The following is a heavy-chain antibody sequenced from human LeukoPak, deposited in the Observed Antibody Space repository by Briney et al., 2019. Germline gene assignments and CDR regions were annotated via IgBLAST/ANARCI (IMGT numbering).Heavy chain of an antibody. J-gene: IGHJ4*02. D-gene: IGHD7-27*01. Sequence: PEGSLRLSCAASGFTFSAYWMHWVRQAPGKGLVWVSRINPDGSYTTYADSMKGRFTISRDNAKNTLYLQMNSLRAEDTALYYCTKDLTGELDYWGQGTLVTVSS. CDR2: INPDGSYT. CDR3: TKDLTGELDY. V-gene: IGHV3-74*01. CDR1: GFTFSAYW.